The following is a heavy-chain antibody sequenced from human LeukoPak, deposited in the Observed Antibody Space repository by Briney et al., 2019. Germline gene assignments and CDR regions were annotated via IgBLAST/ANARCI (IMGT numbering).Heavy chain of an antibody. Sequence: PSQTLSLICTVSGGSISSGDYYWSWIRQPPGKGLEWIGYIYDSGSTYYNPFLKSRVTISVDTSKNQFYLKLNSVTAADTAVYYCASAARGYGSGSHNWFDPWGQGTLVTVSS. CDR1: GGSISSGDYY. V-gene: IGHV4-30-4*01. CDR2: IYDSGST. CDR3: ASAARGYGSGSHNWFDP. D-gene: IGHD3-10*01. J-gene: IGHJ5*02.